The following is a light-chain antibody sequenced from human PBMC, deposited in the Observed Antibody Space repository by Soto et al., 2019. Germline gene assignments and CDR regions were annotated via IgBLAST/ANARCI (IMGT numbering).Light chain of an antibody. Sequence: DIPMTQSPSTLSGSVGDRVTITCRASKTISSWLAWYQQKPGKAPKLLIYKASTLKSGVPSRFSGSGSGTEFTLTISSLQPDDFATYYCQHYNSYSVTFGQGTKVELK. CDR1: KTISSW. J-gene: IGKJ1*01. CDR2: KAS. V-gene: IGKV1-5*03. CDR3: QHYNSYSVT.